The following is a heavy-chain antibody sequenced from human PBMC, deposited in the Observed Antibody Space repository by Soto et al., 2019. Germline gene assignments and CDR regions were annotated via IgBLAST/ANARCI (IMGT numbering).Heavy chain of an antibody. J-gene: IGHJ6*01. Sequence: SVKVSCKASGGTFSSYAISWVRQAPGQGLEWMGGIIPIFGTANYAQKFQGRVTITADESTSTAYMELSSLRSEDTAVYYCASSKCIRTNCYLFGMNVWGQGTTVTVSS. CDR3: ASSKCIRTNCYLFGMNV. D-gene: IGHD2-2*01. CDR1: GGTFSSYA. CDR2: IIPIFGTA. V-gene: IGHV1-69*13.